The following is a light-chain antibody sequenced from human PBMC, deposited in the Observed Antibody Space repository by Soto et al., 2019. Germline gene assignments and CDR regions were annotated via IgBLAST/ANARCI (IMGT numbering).Light chain of an antibody. CDR1: QSVSSN. Sequence: EIVMTQSPATLSVSPGERVTLSCRASQSVSSNLAWYQQKPGQAPRLLISGASTRAAGIPARFSGSGSQTEFTLTISSLQSEDFAVYYCQHYDNWPPLTFGGGTKVEIK. V-gene: IGKV3-15*01. CDR3: QHYDNWPPLT. J-gene: IGKJ4*01. CDR2: GAS.